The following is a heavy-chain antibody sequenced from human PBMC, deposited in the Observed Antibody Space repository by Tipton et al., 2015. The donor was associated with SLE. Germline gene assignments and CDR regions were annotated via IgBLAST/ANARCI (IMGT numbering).Heavy chain of an antibody. Sequence: TLSLTCTVSGGSISSSSYYWGWIRQPPGKGLEWIGSIYYSGSTYYNPSLKSRVTISVDTSKNQFSLKLSSVTAADTAVYYCARDTHSSGYPHAFDIWGQGTMVTVSS. D-gene: IGHD3-22*01. CDR2: IYYSGST. V-gene: IGHV4-39*07. CDR3: ARDTHSSGYPHAFDI. CDR1: GGSISSSSYY. J-gene: IGHJ3*02.